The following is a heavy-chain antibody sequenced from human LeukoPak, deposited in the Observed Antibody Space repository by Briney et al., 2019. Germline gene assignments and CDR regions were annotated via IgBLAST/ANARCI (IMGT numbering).Heavy chain of an antibody. D-gene: IGHD2-15*01. V-gene: IGHV3-30*02. CDR2: IQSDGSNT. CDR3: AKRYCKSATCRSDMDA. Sequence: PGGSLRLSCAASGFTFSNYGMHWVRQAPGRGLEWVALIQSDGSNTYSADSVKGRFTISRDNPRNTLHLQMNRLRPEDTAVYCCAKRYCKSATCRSDMDAWGQGTTVTVSS. CDR1: GFTFSNYG. J-gene: IGHJ6*02.